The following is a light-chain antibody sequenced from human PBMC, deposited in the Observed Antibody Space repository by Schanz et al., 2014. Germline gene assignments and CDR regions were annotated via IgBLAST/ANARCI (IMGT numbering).Light chain of an antibody. CDR3: QQYGSSQWT. Sequence: EIVLTQSPGTLSLSPGERATLSCRASQTVSSTSLAWYQQKPGQAPRLLIYGASNRATGIPDRFSGSGSGTEFTLTINSVEPEDFAVYYCQQYGSSQWTFGQGTKVEIK. J-gene: IGKJ1*01. CDR1: QTVSSTS. V-gene: IGKV3-20*01. CDR2: GAS.